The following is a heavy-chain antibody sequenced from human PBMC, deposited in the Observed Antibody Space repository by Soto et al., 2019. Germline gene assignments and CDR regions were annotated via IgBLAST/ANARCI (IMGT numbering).Heavy chain of an antibody. Sequence: PGGSLRLSCAASGFTFDDYTMHWVRQAPGKGLEWVSPISWDGGSTYYADSVKGRFTISRDNSKNSLYLQMNSLRTEDTALYYCAKDITRESTGVDVWGQGTTVTVSS. J-gene: IGHJ6*02. CDR3: AKDITRESTGVDV. D-gene: IGHD3-10*01. CDR1: GFTFDDYT. V-gene: IGHV3-43*01. CDR2: ISWDGGST.